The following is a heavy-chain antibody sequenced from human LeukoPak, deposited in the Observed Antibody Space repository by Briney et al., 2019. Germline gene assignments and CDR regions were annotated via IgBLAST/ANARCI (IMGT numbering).Heavy chain of an antibody. CDR1: VFTFSTYN. CDR3: ARRAGAYSHPYDY. Sequence: GGSLRLSCAASVFTFSTYNMNWVRQAPGKGLEWVSSITSSCRYTFYADSVKGRFTISRDNAKNSLYLQMNSLRGEDTAIYYCARRAGAYSHPYDYWGQGTLVTVSS. CDR2: ITSSCRYT. J-gene: IGHJ4*02. D-gene: IGHD4/OR15-4a*01. V-gene: IGHV3-21*06.